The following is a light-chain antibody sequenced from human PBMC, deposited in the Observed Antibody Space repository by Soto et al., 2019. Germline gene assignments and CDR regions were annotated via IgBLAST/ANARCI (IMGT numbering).Light chain of an antibody. V-gene: IGLV2-14*01. CDR3: TSFTTSDTWV. Sequence: QSALTQPASVSGSPGQSITISCTGTSSDVGGYNYVSWFQQHPGKAPKLMICEVSNRPSGVSDRFSGSKSGNTASLTISGLQAEDEAYYYCTSFTTSDTWVFGGGTKLTVL. J-gene: IGLJ3*02. CDR1: SSDVGGYNY. CDR2: EVS.